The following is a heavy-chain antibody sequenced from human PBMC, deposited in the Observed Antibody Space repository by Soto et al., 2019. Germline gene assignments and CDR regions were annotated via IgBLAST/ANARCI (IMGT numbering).Heavy chain of an antibody. D-gene: IGHD2-2*01. CDR1: GYTFTSYA. J-gene: IGHJ4*02. V-gene: IGHV1-3*01. CDR2: INAGNGNT. CDR3: ARDSASVPALYYFDY. Sequence: ASVKVSCKASGYTFTSYAMHWVRQAPGQRLEWMGWINAGNGNTKYSQKFQGRVTITRDTSASTAYMELSSLRSEDTAVYYCARDSASVPALYYFDYWGQGTLVTSPQ.